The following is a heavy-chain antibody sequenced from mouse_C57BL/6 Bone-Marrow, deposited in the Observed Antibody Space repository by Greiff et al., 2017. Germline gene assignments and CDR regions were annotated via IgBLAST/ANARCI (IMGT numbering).Heavy chain of an antibody. CDR2: ISNGGGST. J-gene: IGHJ3*01. CDR3: ARDGYYVPFAY. Sequence: EVQVVESGGGLVQPGGSLKLSCAASGFTFSDYYMYWVRQTPEKRLEWVAYISNGGGSTYYPDTVKGRFTISRDNAKNTLYLQMSRLKSEDTAMYYCARDGYYVPFAYWGQGTLVTVSA. D-gene: IGHD2-3*01. CDR1: GFTFSDYY. V-gene: IGHV5-12*01.